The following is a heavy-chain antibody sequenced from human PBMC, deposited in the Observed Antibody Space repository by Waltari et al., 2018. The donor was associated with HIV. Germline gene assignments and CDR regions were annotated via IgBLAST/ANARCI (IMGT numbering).Heavy chain of an antibody. CDR1: GGSISSGTYF. V-gene: IGHV4-30-4*01. Sequence: QVRLQESGPGLVKPSQTLSLTCPVSGGSISSGTYFWSWIRQPLGKGLEWIGYIYHGGNSYYNPSLKSRVTISMDTSKKQFSLRLSSVTAADTAVYYCARGGDFWSGFPVWGQGTTVTISS. D-gene: IGHD3-3*01. CDR3: ARGGDFWSGFPV. CDR2: IYHGGNS. J-gene: IGHJ6*02.